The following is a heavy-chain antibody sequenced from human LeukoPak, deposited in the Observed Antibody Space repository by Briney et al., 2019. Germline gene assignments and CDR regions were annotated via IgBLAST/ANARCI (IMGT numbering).Heavy chain of an antibody. J-gene: IGHJ4*02. Sequence: GGSLRLSCAASGFSFSSYEMNWVRQAPGKGLERVSYISSSGDTIYYADSVRGRFTISRDNAKNSLYLQMDSLRAEDTAVYYCAKHPQDWGQGTLVSVSS. V-gene: IGHV3-48*03. CDR2: ISSSGDTI. CDR1: GFSFSSYE. CDR3: AKHPQD.